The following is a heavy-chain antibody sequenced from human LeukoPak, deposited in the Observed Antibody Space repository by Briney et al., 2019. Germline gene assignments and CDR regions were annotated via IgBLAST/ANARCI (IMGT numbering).Heavy chain of an antibody. CDR3: ITPLPYSAQ. D-gene: IGHD2-21*01. Sequence: GGSLRLSCAASGFTFSNAYMNWVRQAPGKGLEWVGRIKPKTDGETTECAAPVKDRFSISRDDSKSMMYLQMNSLETEDTAVYYCITPLPYSAQGGQGTLVTVSS. CDR2: IKPKTDGETT. V-gene: IGHV3-15*07. CDR1: GFTFSNAY. J-gene: IGHJ4*02.